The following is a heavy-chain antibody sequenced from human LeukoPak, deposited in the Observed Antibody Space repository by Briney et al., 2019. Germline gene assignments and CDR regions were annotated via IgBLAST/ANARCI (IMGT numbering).Heavy chain of an antibody. D-gene: IGHD6-19*01. J-gene: IGHJ4*02. CDR1: GGSISSSSYY. Sequence: SETLSLTCSVSGGSISSSSYYWSWIRQPPGKGLEWIGKIYYSGSTYYNLSLKSRVSLSVDTSKNQFSLTLSSVTAADTAVYYCARYRSWYSSDYWGQGTLVTVSS. CDR3: ARYRSWYSSDY. V-gene: IGHV4-39*01. CDR2: IYYSGST.